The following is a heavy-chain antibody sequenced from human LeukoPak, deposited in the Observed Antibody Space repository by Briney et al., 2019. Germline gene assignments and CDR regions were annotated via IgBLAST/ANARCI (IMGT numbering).Heavy chain of an antibody. D-gene: IGHD1-26*01. CDR3: ARVATGNWFDP. Sequence: PGGSLRLSCAASGFTFSSYAMSWVRQAPGKGLEWVSRINSDGSSTVYADSVKGRFTTSRDNAKNTLYLQMNSLRAEDTAVYYCARVATGNWFDPWGQGTLVTVSS. CDR1: GFTFSSYA. CDR2: INSDGSST. J-gene: IGHJ5*02. V-gene: IGHV3-74*01.